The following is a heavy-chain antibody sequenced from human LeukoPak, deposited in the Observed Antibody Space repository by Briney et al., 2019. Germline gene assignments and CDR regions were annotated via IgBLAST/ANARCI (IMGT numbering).Heavy chain of an antibody. J-gene: IGHJ6*04. D-gene: IGHD3-10*01. CDR2: ISSSGSTI. V-gene: IGHV3-48*03. CDR1: GFTFSSYE. CDR3: ARDPGIYGSGSYRAHYYYYGMDV. Sequence: GGSLRLSCAASGFTFSSYEMNWDRQAPGKGLEWVSYISSSGSTIYYADSVKGRFTISRDNAKNSLYLQMNSLRAEDTAVYYCARDPGIYGSGSYRAHYYYYGMDVWGKGTTVTVSS.